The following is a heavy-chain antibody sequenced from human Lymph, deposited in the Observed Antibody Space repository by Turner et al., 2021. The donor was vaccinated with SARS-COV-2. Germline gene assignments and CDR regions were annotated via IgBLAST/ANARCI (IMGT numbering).Heavy chain of an antibody. CDR3: ARLVRRAEYYFDY. CDR1: GGSISSSSHY. V-gene: IGHV4-39*01. J-gene: IGHJ4*02. Sequence: QLQLQESGPGLVKPSETLSLTCTVSGGSISSSSHYWGWIRQPPGRGLEWIGHTYYSGINYYNPSLKSRVTISVDTSKNRFSLKLSSVTAADTAVYYCARLVRRAEYYFDYWGQGTLVTVSS. CDR2: TYYSGIN. D-gene: IGHD3-10*01.